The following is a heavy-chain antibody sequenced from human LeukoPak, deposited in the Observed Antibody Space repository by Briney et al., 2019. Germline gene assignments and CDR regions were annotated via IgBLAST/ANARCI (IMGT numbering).Heavy chain of an antibody. CDR2: IYHSGST. D-gene: IGHD6-6*01. CDR1: GYSISSGYY. CDR3: ARSRVPSIASRY. V-gene: IGHV4-38-2*02. Sequence: SETLSLTCTVSGYSISSGYYWGWIRQPPGKGLEWIGSIYHSGSTYYNPSLKSRVTISVDTSKNQFSLKLSSVTAADTAVYYCARSRVPSIASRYWGQGTLVTVSS. J-gene: IGHJ4*02.